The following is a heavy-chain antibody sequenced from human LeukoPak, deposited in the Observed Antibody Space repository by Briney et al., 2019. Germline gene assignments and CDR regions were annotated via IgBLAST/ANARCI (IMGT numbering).Heavy chain of an antibody. CDR1: GASMSNSF. V-gene: IGHV4-4*07. J-gene: IGHJ4*02. CDR2: IYSSGRT. CDR3: ARAPAGCGGACSFDY. Sequence: SETLSLTCTVSGASMSNSFWSWIRQPAGKGLEWIGRIYSSGRTNYNPSLKSRVTLSIDTSNNQFSLKLTSVTAADTASYYCARAPAGCGGACSFDYWGQGTLVTVSS. D-gene: IGHD2-21*01.